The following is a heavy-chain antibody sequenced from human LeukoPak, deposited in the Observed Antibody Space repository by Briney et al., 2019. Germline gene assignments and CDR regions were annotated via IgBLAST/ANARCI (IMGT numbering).Heavy chain of an antibody. J-gene: IGHJ4*02. D-gene: IGHD2-2*02. CDR1: GFTFGDYA. Sequence: PGRSLRLSCTASGFTFGDYAMSWVRQAPGKGLEWAGFIRSKAYGGTTEYAASVKGRFTISRDDSKSIAYLQMNSLKTEDTAVYYCTRAKYQLLYLSDYWGQGTLVTVSS. V-gene: IGHV3-49*04. CDR3: TRAKYQLLYLSDY. CDR2: IRSKAYGGTT.